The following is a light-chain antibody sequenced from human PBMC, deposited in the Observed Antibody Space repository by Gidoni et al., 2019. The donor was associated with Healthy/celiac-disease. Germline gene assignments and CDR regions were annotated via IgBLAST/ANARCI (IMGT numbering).Light chain of an antibody. CDR1: QSVSSY. J-gene: IGKJ5*01. Sequence: ELVLTQSPATLSLSPGERATLSCRASQSVSSYLAWYQQKPGQAPRLLIYDASNRATGIPARFSGSGSGTDFTLTISSLEPEDFAVYYCQQRSNWWITFGQGTRLEIK. CDR2: DAS. CDR3: QQRSNWWIT. V-gene: IGKV3-11*01.